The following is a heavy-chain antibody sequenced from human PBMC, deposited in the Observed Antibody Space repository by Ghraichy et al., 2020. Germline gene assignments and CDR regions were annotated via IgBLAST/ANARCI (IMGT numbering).Heavy chain of an antibody. CDR3: ARVVGQHDYGDYYFDY. V-gene: IGHV4-4*07. D-gene: IGHD4-17*01. Sequence: SETLSLPCTVSGGSISSYYWSWIRQPAGKGLEWIGRIYTSGSTNYNPSLKSRVTMSVDTSKNQFSLKLSSVTAADTAVYYCARVVGQHDYGDYYFDYWGQGTLVTVSS. CDR2: IYTSGST. CDR1: GGSISSYY. J-gene: IGHJ4*02.